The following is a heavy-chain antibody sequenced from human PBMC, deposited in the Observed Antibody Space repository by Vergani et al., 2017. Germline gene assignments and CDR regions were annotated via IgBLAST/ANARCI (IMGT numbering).Heavy chain of an antibody. CDR3: ARVDYRPYYYYGMDV. V-gene: IGHV4-39*07. CDR1: GGSISSSSYY. D-gene: IGHD4-11*01. CDR2: IYYSGST. Sequence: QVQLQESGPGLVKPSQTLSLTCTVSGGSISSSSYYWGWIRQPPGKGLEWIGSIYYSGSTYYNPSLKSRVTISVDTSKNQFSLKLSSVTAADTAVYYCARVDYRPYYYYGMDVWGQGTTVTVSS. J-gene: IGHJ6*02.